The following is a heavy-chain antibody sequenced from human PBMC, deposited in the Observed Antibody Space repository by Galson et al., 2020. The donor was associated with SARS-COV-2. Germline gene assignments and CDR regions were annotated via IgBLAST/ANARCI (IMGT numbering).Heavy chain of an antibody. CDR3: ARDGVLLWFGELSRRYYYYYGVDV. V-gene: IGHV3-7*04. D-gene: IGHD3-10*01. Sequence: GESLKISCAASGFSFTTYWMSWVRQAPGKGLEWVASITQDGSDTYYLDSVKGRFTISRDNTKNSLYLQMNSLRAEDTAVYYCARDGVLLWFGELSRRYYYYYGVDVWGQGTTVTVSS. CDR2: ITQDGSDT. J-gene: IGHJ6*02. CDR1: GFSFTTYW.